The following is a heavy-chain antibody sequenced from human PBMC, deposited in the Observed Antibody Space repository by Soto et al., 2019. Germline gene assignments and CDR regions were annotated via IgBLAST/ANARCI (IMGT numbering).Heavy chain of an antibody. Sequence: SVKVSCKASGGTFSSYAISCVRQAPGQGLEWMGGIIPIFGTANYAQKFQGRVTITADESTSTAYMELSSLRSEDTAVYYCARDPYYYDSSGPPPNYYYGMDVWGQGTKVTVS. V-gene: IGHV1-69*13. CDR3: ARDPYYYDSSGPPPNYYYGMDV. D-gene: IGHD3-22*01. CDR1: GGTFSSYA. J-gene: IGHJ6*02. CDR2: IIPIFGTA.